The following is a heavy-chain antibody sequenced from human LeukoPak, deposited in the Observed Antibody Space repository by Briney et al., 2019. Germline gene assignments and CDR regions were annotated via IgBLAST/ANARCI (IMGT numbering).Heavy chain of an antibody. J-gene: IGHJ4*02. CDR3: ARDVLAAPGTSDY. CDR1: GDSISSGSFY. CDR2: IYPSGST. D-gene: IGHD6-13*01. Sequence: PSETLSLTCSVSGDSISSGSFYWSWIRQPAGRGLEWIGRIYPSGSTNYNPSLKSRVTISLDTSKNQFSLKLSSVTAADTAVYYCARDVLAAPGTSDYWGQGALVTVSS. V-gene: IGHV4-61*02.